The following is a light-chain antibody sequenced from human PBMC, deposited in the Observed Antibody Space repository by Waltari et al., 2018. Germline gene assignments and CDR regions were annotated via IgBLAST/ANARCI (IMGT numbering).Light chain of an antibody. CDR2: DVS. J-gene: IGLJ2*01. CDR3: SSYTSSSSPVL. Sequence: QSALTQPASVSGSPGQSITISCTGTSGDVGGYNYVSWHQQHPGKAPKLMIDDVSNRPSGVSIRVSGSKPGTTASLTISGLLPEDEADYYCSSYTSSSSPVLFGGGTKLTVL. V-gene: IGLV2-14*03. CDR1: SGDVGGYNY.